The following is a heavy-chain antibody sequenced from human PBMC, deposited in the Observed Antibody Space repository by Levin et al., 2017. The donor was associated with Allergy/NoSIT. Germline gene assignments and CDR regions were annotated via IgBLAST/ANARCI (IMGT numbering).Heavy chain of an antibody. D-gene: IGHD1-7*01. Sequence: GESLKISCKASGYTFTSYDINWVRQATGQGLEWMGWMNPNSGNPGKAQKFQGRVTMTRNTSISTAYMELSSLRSEDTAVYYCARGGLDRGRSRELYYYMDVWGKGTTVTVSS. CDR3: ARGGLDRGRSRELYYYMDV. CDR2: MNPNSGNP. J-gene: IGHJ6*03. CDR1: GYTFTSYD. V-gene: IGHV1-8*01.